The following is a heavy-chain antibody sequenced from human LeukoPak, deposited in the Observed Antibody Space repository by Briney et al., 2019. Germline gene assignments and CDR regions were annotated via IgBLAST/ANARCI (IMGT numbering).Heavy chain of an antibody. V-gene: IGHV4-59*01. J-gene: IGHJ6*03. CDR3: ARGVAARPNRSYYYYYYMDV. D-gene: IGHD6-6*01. CDR2: IYYSGST. Sequence: PSENLSLTCTVSGGSISSYYWSWIRQPPGKGLEWIGYIYYSGSTNYNPSLKSRVTISVDTSKNQFSLKLSSVTAADTAVYYCARGVAARPNRSYYYYYYMDVWGKGTTVTVSS. CDR1: GGSISSYY.